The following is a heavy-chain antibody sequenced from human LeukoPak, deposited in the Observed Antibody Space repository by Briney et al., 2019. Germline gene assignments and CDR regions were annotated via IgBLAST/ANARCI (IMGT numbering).Heavy chain of an antibody. V-gene: IGHV3-48*01. CDR1: GFTFSSYS. D-gene: IGHD4-17*01. J-gene: IGHJ4*02. CDR3: ARGSPADDYGDYLPYDY. CDR2: ISSSSSII. Sequence: PGGSLGLSCAASGFTFSSYSMNWVRQAPGKGLEWVSYISSSSSIIYYADSVKGRFTISRDNAKNSLYLQMNSLRAEDTAVYYCARGSPADDYGDYLPYDYWGQGTLVTVSS.